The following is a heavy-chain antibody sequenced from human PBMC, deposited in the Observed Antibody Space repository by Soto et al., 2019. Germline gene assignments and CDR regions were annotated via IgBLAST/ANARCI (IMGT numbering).Heavy chain of an antibody. CDR3: AREVAADGTFREDVFDI. CDR2: IIPIFTTT. V-gene: IGHV1-69*12. CDR1: GGTFSNHA. Sequence: QVHLVQSGAEVKKPGSSVKVSCKAPGGTFSNHAINWVRQAPGQGLEWMGRIIPIFTTTNYAQKFQGRVTMTADESTITAYLELSNLRHDGTAVYYCAREVAADGTFREDVFDIWRQGTLVTVSS. D-gene: IGHD6-13*01. J-gene: IGHJ3*02.